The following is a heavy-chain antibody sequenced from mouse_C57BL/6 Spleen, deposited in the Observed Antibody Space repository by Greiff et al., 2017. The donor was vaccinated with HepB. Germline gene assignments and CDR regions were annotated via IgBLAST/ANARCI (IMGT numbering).Heavy chain of an antibody. J-gene: IGHJ2*01. V-gene: IGHV1-63*01. D-gene: IGHD1-2*01. CDR3: ARGATAGFDY. CDR1: GYTFTNYW. CDR2: IYPGGGYT. Sequence: VQLQQSGAELVRPGTSVKMSCKASGYTFTNYWIGWAKQRPGHGLEWIGDIYPGGGYTNYNEKFKGKATLTADKSSSTAYMQFSSLTSEDSAFYYCARGATAGFDYWGQGTTLTVSS.